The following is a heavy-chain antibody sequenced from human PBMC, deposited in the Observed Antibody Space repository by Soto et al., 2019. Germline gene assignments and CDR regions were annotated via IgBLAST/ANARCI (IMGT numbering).Heavy chain of an antibody. CDR3: ARGPGSSDWRFSYYYMDV. Sequence: QVQLVQSGAEVTTPGASVKVSCTFTSYDINWVRQAAGQGLEWMAWMNPNSGDTRYAQQFQGRVTMTRDTAKFTAYMELSNLRSEDTAVYYCARGPGSSDWRFSYYYMDVWDQGTTVTVSS. V-gene: IGHV1-8*01. J-gene: IGHJ6*02. D-gene: IGHD6-19*01. CDR2: MNPNSGDT. CDR1: FTSYD.